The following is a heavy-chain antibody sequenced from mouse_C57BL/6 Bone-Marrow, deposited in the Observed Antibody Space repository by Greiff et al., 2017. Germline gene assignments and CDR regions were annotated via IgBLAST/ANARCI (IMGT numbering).Heavy chain of an antibody. CDR1: GYTFTNYW. J-gene: IGHJ4*01. CDR2: MHPNGGSP. V-gene: IGHV1-64*01. D-gene: IGHD2-4*01. CDR3: ARSYDYDDYTMDY. Sequence: VQLQESGAELVKPGASVKLSCKASGYTFTNYWMLWVKQRPGQGLEWIGMMHPNGGSPDYNEKFKSEATLSVDKSSRTAYMERSSLTSEDSAVYYCARSYDYDDYTMDYWGQGTSVTVSS.